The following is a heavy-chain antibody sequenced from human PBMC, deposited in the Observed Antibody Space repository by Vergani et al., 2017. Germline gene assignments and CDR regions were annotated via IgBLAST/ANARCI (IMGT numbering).Heavy chain of an antibody. CDR1: GGSFTSYH. V-gene: IGHV4-34*01. D-gene: IGHD4-11*01. Sequence: QVQLQQWGGGLLKPSETLSLTCVVNGGSFTSYHWTWIRQSPGEGLEWVGDIDHTGRPDYNPSLKSRLTMSVDKSRNTFSLTLNSVTATDTAIYFCARVNTETNGHLYYSYYMDVWGQGTAVTVS. CDR2: IDHTGRP. CDR3: ARVNTETNGHLYYSYYMDV. J-gene: IGHJ6*03.